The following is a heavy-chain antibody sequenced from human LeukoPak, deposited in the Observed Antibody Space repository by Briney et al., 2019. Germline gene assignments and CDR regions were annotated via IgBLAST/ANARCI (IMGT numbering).Heavy chain of an antibody. D-gene: IGHD4-17*01. Sequence: SQTLSLTCAISGDSVSSNSAAWNWIRQSPSRGLEWLGRTYYRSKWYNDYAVSVKSRITINPDTSKNQFSLQLNSVTPEDTAVYYCARDATTVTNSYYYYYYMDVWGKGTTVTVSS. J-gene: IGHJ6*03. V-gene: IGHV6-1*01. CDR1: GDSVSSNSAA. CDR3: ARDATTVTNSYYYYYYMDV. CDR2: TYYRSKWYN.